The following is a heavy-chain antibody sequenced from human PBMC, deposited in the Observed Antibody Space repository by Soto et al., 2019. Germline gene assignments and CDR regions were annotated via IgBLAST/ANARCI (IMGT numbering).Heavy chain of an antibody. J-gene: IGHJ4*02. CDR3: AKNHATAEMVRGVIDD. V-gene: IGHV3-30*04. CDR2: ISYDGSNK. Sequence: GGSLRLSCAASGFTFSSYAMHWVRQAPGKGLEWVAVISYDGSNKYYADSVKGRFTISRDNSKNTLYLQMNSLRAEDTAVYYCAKNHATAEMVRGVIDDWGQGTLVTVSS. D-gene: IGHD3-10*01. CDR1: GFTFSSYA.